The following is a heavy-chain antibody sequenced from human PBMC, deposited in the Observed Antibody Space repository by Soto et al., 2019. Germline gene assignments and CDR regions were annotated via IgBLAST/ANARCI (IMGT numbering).Heavy chain of an antibody. V-gene: IGHV4-34*01. CDR1: GWSFSSYY. J-gene: IGHJ5*02. CDR3: ARSGRQQLIRSNWFEL. D-gene: IGHD6-13*01. Sequence: SEALSLTCAVYGWSFSSYYWAGIRQPPGKGLEWIGEITHSGSTNYNPSLKSRVTISVETSKNQFSLKLSSVTAADTGVYYWARSGRQQLIRSNWFELWGQGTLVTVSA. CDR2: ITHSGST.